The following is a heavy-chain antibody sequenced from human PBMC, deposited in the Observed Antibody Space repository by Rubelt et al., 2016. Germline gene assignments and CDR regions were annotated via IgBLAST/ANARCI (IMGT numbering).Heavy chain of an antibody. Sequence: QVQLVQSGAEVKKPGSSVKVSCKASGGTFSSYAISWVRQAPGQGLEWMGGINPNSGGTNYAQKVQGRVTMTRDTSISTAYIELSSLGSDDTAVYYCASSSGSYHSLDYWGQGTLVTVSS. D-gene: IGHD1-26*01. CDR3: ASSSGSYHSLDY. J-gene: IGHJ4*02. CDR2: INPNSGGT. V-gene: IGHV1-2*02. CDR1: GGTFSSYA.